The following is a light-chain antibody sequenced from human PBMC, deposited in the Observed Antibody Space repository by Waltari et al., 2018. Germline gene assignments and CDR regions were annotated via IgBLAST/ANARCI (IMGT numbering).Light chain of an antibody. V-gene: IGLV2-23*02. J-gene: IGLJ2*01. CDR3: CSYAGSFTVI. Sequence: QSTLTQPASVSGSPGQSITISCTGTSSDVGRYNLFSWFQQHPGKAPKLMIYGVSKRPSGVSTRFSGSKSGNTASLTISGLQAEDEADYHCCSYAGSFTVIFGGGTKLTVL. CDR2: GVS. CDR1: SSDVGRYNL.